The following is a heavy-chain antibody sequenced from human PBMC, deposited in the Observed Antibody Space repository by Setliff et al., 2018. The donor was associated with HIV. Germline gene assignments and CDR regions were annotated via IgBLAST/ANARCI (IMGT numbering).Heavy chain of an antibody. D-gene: IGHD3-10*01. J-gene: IGHJ6*01. CDR1: GYTFTAYY. V-gene: IGHV1-2*06. CDR2: INPNSGGT. CDR3: ARGSDSGSYSYYYGMDV. Sequence: ASVKVSCKASGYTFTAYYIHWVRQAPGQGLEWMGRINPNSGGTNYAQKFQGRVTMTRDTSTSTAYMELNSLRSEDTAVYYCARGSDSGSYSYYYGMDVWG.